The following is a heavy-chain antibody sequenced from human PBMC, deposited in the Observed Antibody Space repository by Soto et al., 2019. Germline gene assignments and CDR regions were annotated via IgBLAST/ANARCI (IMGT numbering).Heavy chain of an antibody. Sequence: PSETLSLTCTVSGASISSSYWSWIRQSPERGLEWIAYVCHTGATNYNPALKSRVTISLDKSKGQFSLNLTSLTTADTAVYFCARGGNRYSNVASGVGGFDYWGQGSLVTVSS. CDR1: GASISSSY. CDR2: VCHTGAT. CDR3: ARGGNRYSNVASGVGGFDY. V-gene: IGHV4-59*01. J-gene: IGHJ4*02. D-gene: IGHD5-12*01.